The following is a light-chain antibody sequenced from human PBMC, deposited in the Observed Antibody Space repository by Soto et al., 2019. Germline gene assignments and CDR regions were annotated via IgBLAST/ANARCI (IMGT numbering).Light chain of an antibody. CDR3: QQRSNWPPT. CDR1: QSVSSN. V-gene: IGKV3-11*01. Sequence: PGKVATLARRASQSVSSNLSWYQQKPGQAPRLLIYDASNRATGIPARFSGSGSGTDFTLTISSLEPEDFALYYCQQRSNWPPTFGGGTKVDI. CDR2: DAS. J-gene: IGKJ4*01.